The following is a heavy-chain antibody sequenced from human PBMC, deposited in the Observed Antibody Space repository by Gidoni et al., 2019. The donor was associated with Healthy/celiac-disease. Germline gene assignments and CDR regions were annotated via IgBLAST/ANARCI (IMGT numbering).Heavy chain of an antibody. CDR2: IRSKAYGGTT. CDR3: TRGDYYYGMDV. J-gene: IGHJ6*02. CDR1: AFTVGDYA. D-gene: IGHD3-16*01. V-gene: IGHV3-49*03. Sequence: EALLVESGGGLVQPGRSLRLLCTASAFTVGDYAMRWFRQAPGQGLEWVGVIRSKAYGGTTEYAASVKGRFTISRDDSKSTAYLQMNSRKAEDTAVYYCTRGDYYYGMDVWGQGTTVTVSS.